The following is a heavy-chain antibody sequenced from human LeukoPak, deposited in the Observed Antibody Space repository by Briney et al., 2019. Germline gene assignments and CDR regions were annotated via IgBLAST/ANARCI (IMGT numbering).Heavy chain of an antibody. D-gene: IGHD2-2*01. CDR1: GGSISSYY. CDR3: AIRVGVVPAACDRYYYYYYMDV. CDR2: IYYSGST. J-gene: IGHJ6*03. Sequence: PSETLSLTCTVSGGSISSYYWSWIRQPPGKGLEWIGYIYYSGSTNYNPSLKSRVTISVDTSKNQFSLKLSSVTAADTAVYYCAIRVGVVPAACDRYYYYYYMDVWGKGTTVTVSS. V-gene: IGHV4-59*08.